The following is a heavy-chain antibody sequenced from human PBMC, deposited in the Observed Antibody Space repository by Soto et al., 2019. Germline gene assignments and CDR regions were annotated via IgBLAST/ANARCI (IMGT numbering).Heavy chain of an antibody. CDR3: TRENTADYYFDS. Sequence: QVHLVESGGGVVQSGKSLRLSCVVSGFTFSNYHMHWVRQAPGKGLEWVAIAAKDGSNEYYADSVRGRFTISRDNSKNTLYLQMDSLRPEDAALYYCTRENTADYYFDSWGQGTLVTVSS. J-gene: IGHJ4*02. D-gene: IGHD5-18*01. V-gene: IGHV3-30-3*01. CDR2: AAKDGSNE. CDR1: GFTFSNYH.